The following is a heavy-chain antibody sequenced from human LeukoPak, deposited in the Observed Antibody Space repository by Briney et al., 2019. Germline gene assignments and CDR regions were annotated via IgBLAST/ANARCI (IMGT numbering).Heavy chain of an antibody. D-gene: IGHD3-9*01. CDR1: GGSITISYYY. J-gene: IGHJ5*02. CDR2: IHHSGTT. Sequence: SETLSLTCTVSGGSITISYYYWGWIRQPPGKGLEWIGSIHHSGTTYYNPSLKSRVTISVDTSKNQFSLKLSSVTAADAAVYYCARPRTNYDILTGYYARPENWFDPWGQGTLVTVSS. CDR3: ARPRTNYDILTGYYARPENWFDP. V-gene: IGHV4-39*01.